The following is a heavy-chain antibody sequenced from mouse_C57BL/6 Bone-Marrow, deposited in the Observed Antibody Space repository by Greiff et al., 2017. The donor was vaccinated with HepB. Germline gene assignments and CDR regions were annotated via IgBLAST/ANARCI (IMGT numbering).Heavy chain of an antibody. V-gene: IGHV1-54*01. J-gene: IGHJ3*01. CDR3: ARELRSLFAY. Sequence: VKLMESGAELVRPGTSVKVSCKASGYAFTNYLIEWVKQRPGQGLEWIGVINPGSGGTNYNEKFKGKATLTADKSSSTAYMQLSSLTSEDSAVYFCARELRSLFAYWGQGTLVTVSA. CDR2: INPGSGGT. D-gene: IGHD1-1*01. CDR1: GYAFTNYL.